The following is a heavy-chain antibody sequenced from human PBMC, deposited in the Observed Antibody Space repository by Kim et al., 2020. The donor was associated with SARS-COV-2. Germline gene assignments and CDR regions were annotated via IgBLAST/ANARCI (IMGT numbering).Heavy chain of an antibody. CDR2: IKSKTDGGTT. V-gene: IGHV3-15*01. CDR1: GFTFSNAW. J-gene: IGHJ4*02. Sequence: GGSLRLSCAASGFTFSNAWMSWVRQAPGKGLEWVGRIKSKTDGGTTDYAAPVKGRFTISRDDSKNTLYLQMNSLKTEDTAVYYCTATYYYDSSGYYEVSVIDYWGQGTLVTVSS. CDR3: TATYYYDSSGYYEVSVIDY. D-gene: IGHD3-22*01.